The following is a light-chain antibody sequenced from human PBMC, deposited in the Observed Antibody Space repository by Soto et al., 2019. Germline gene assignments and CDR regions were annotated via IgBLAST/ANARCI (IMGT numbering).Light chain of an antibody. J-gene: IGKJ2*01. CDR3: QSYNDLPLT. Sequence: EIVMTQSPATLSVSPGERVTLSCRASESLSTYLAWYQQKPGQAPRLLIYGASTKATGIPARFSGSGSATDFTLTISSLQSEDFAVYYCQSYNDLPLTFGQGTKLEI. V-gene: IGKV3-15*01. CDR1: ESLSTY. CDR2: GAS.